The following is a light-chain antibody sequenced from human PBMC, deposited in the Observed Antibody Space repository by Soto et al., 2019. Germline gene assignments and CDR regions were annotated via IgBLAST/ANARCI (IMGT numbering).Light chain of an antibody. CDR1: QDISNY. Sequence: DIQMTQSPSSLSASVGDRVTITCQVSQDISNYLNWYQQKPGKAPKLLIYAASNLETGVPSRFSGSGSGTDFAFTISSLQPEDFATYYCQQCNYLPLTFGGGTKVDIK. CDR2: AAS. J-gene: IGKJ4*01. V-gene: IGKV1-33*01. CDR3: QQCNYLPLT.